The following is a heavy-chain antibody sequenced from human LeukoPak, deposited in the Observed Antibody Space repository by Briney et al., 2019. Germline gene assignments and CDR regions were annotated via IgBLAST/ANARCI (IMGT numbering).Heavy chain of an antibody. CDR3: ARENNDYGGKKAFGY. J-gene: IGHJ4*02. CDR1: GGSSRSGDYF. CDR2: IHYSGNT. V-gene: IGHV4-30-4*01. D-gene: IGHD4-23*01. Sequence: SETLSLTCAVSGGSSRSGDYFWSWIRQPPGKGLEWIGHIHYSGNTYYNPSLKSRVSISVDTSKNQFSLKLSSVTAADTAVYYCARENNDYGGKKAFGYWGQGTLVTVSS.